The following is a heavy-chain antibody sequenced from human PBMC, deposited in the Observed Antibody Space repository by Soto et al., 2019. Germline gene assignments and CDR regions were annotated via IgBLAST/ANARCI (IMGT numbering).Heavy chain of an antibody. Sequence: GSLRLNCATSGFTFSTSGLSWVRQPPGKGQEWVSSISGSGSSTYYADSVRGRFTVSRDNSMNTLYLQMNSLGAEDTAVYYCTRDPPNILTGHYQVSPFASWGHAIRVTVSS. J-gene: IGHJ4*01. CDR2: ISGSGSST. D-gene: IGHD3-9*01. CDR3: TRDPPNILTGHYQVSPFAS. CDR1: GFTFSTSG. V-gene: IGHV3-23*01.